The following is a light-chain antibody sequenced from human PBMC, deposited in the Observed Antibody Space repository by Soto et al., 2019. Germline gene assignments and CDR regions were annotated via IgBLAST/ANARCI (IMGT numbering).Light chain of an antibody. CDR2: LNSDGSH. Sequence: QSVLTQSPSASASLGASVKLTCTLSSGHSSYAIAWHQQQPEKGPRYLMNLNSDGSHSKGDGIPDRFSGSSSGAERSLTISSLQSEDEADYYCQTWGTGILVFGGGTKLTVL. J-gene: IGLJ2*01. CDR3: QTWGTGILV. V-gene: IGLV4-69*01. CDR1: SGHSSYA.